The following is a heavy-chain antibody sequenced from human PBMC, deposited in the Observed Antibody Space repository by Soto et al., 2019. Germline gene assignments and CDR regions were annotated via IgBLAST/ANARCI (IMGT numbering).Heavy chain of an antibody. D-gene: IGHD3-10*01. CDR3: MRTAPRGLHYFYFAMDV. J-gene: IGHJ6*02. CDR1: GFTFSSYA. Sequence: GGSLRLSCAASGFTFSSYAMSWVRQAPGKGLEWVSGISSSGGSTYYADSVKGRFTISRDTSKNTLFLRMNRPRVEDTAVYYCMRTAPRGLHYFYFAMDVWGPGTTVTVSS. CDR2: ISSSGGST. V-gene: IGHV3-23*01.